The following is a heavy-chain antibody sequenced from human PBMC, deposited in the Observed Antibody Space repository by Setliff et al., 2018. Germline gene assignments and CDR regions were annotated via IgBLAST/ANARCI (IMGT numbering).Heavy chain of an antibody. CDR3: ARVGVFGGGYFDF. CDR1: GFSFTTYT. D-gene: IGHD3-16*01. Sequence: PGGSLRLSCAASGFSFTTYTMNWIRQAPGQGLEWVSSIDTSSSIYYADSVKGRFTISRDNAKNSLYLQMDSLRAEDTAVYYCARVGVFGGGYFDFWGQGTLVTVSS. V-gene: IGHV3-21*01. J-gene: IGHJ4*02. CDR2: IDTSSSI.